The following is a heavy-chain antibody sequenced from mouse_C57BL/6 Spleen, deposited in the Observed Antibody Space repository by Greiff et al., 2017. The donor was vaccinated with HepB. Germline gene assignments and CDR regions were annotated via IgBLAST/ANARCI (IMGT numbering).Heavy chain of an antibody. Sequence: EVQLQQSGPELVKPGASVKIPCKASGYTFTDYNMDWVKQSHGKSLEWIGDINPNNGGTIYNQKFKGKATLTVDKSSSTAYMELRSLTSEDTAVYYCASHYGSSPYWYFDVWGTGTTVTVSS. CDR2: INPNNGGT. J-gene: IGHJ1*03. V-gene: IGHV1-18*01. CDR1: GYTFTDYN. D-gene: IGHD1-1*01. CDR3: ASHYGSSPYWYFDV.